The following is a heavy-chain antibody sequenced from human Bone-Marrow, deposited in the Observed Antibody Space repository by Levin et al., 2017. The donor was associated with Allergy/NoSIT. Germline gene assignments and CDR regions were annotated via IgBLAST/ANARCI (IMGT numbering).Heavy chain of an antibody. D-gene: IGHD4-11*01. CDR1: GGSFSGYY. CDR2: INHSGST. J-gene: IGHJ4*02. V-gene: IGHV4-34*01. CDR3: ARTPAYRARLRYFDY. Sequence: SQTLSLTCAVYGGSFSGYYWSWIRQPPGKGLEWIGEINHSGSTNYNPSLKSRVTISVDTSKNQFSLKLSSVTAADTAVYYCARTPAYRARLRYFDYWGQGTLVTVSS.